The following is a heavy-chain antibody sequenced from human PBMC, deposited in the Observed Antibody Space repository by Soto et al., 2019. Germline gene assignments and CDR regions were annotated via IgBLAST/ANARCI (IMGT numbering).Heavy chain of an antibody. Sequence: LSLTCTVSGASIITDNYFWVWIRQSPRRGLELIGSISYSGRTYDNPSRQSRVTISIDASKNQFSPKLTSVTTADTAVYYCARRRASDYGGHLHPYYFERWGQGALVNVSS. V-gene: IGHV4-39*01. D-gene: IGHD4-17*01. CDR3: ARRRASDYGGHLHPYYFER. CDR1: GASIITDNYF. CDR2: ISYSGRT. J-gene: IGHJ4*02.